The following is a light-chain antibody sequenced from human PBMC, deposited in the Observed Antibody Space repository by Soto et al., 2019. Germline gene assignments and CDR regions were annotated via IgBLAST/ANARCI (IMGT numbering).Light chain of an antibody. V-gene: IGLV2-14*01. CDR2: EVY. J-gene: IGLJ2*01. CDR1: SSDVGDNKY. Sequence: QSVLTQPASVSGSPGQSITISCTGTSSDVGDNKYVSWYQQHPGKAPQLMIYEVYHRPSGVSDRFSGSKSGDTASLTISGLQDEDEADYSCSSYTSSTTLVFGGGTKLTVL. CDR3: SSYTSSTTLV.